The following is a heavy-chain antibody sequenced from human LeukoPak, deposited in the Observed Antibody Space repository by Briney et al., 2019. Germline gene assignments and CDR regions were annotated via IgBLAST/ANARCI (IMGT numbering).Heavy chain of an antibody. Sequence: GGSLRLSCAASGFTFSSYAMHWVRQAPGKGLEWVALISYDGSNKYYADSVKGRFTISRDNSKNTLYLQMNSLRAEDTAVYYCAKDRSYYDSSGYIYYFDYWGQGTLVTVSS. J-gene: IGHJ4*02. CDR1: GFTFSSYA. D-gene: IGHD3-22*01. CDR3: AKDRSYYDSSGYIYYFDY. CDR2: ISYDGSNK. V-gene: IGHV3-30*04.